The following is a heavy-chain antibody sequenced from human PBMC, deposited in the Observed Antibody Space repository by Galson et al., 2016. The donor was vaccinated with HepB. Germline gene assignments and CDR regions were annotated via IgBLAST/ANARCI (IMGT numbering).Heavy chain of an antibody. J-gene: IGHJ4*02. CDR1: GYSVATNY. D-gene: IGHD3-16*01. Sequence: SLRLSCAGSGYSVATNYMIWVRQAPGEGPEWVSLMYSRGGAFYADSVTGRFTISRDNSKNTLYLQMNNLRAEDTAVYYCASSPTGGYWGQGTLVTVSS. CDR2: MYSRGGA. CDR3: ASSPTGGY. V-gene: IGHV3-66*01.